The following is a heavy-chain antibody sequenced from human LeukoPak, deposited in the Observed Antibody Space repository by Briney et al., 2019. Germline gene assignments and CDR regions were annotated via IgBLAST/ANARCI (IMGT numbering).Heavy chain of an antibody. CDR2: ISAYNGNT. CDR1: GYTFTSYG. J-gene: IGHJ6*03. Sequence: GASVKVSCKASGYTFTSYGISWVRQAPGQGLEWMGWISAYNGNTNYAQKLQGRVTMTTDTSTSTAYMELRSLRSDDTAVYYCARRGYHYESGGYYSVGYYNYYMDVWGKGTTVTVSS. D-gene: IGHD3-22*01. V-gene: IGHV1-18*01. CDR3: ARRGYHYESGGYYSVGYYNYYMDV.